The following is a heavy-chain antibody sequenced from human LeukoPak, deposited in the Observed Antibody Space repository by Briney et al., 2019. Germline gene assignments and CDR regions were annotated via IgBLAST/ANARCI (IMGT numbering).Heavy chain of an antibody. Sequence: GGSLRLSCAASGFTVSSNYMSWVRQAPGKGLEWVSVIYSGGSTYYADSVKGRFTISRDNSKNTLYLQMNSLRAEDTAVYYCARDSGPDTAMDNWFDPWGQGTLVTVSS. CDR3: ARDSGPDTAMDNWFDP. CDR1: GFTVSSNY. J-gene: IGHJ5*02. CDR2: IYSGGST. V-gene: IGHV3-53*01. D-gene: IGHD5-18*01.